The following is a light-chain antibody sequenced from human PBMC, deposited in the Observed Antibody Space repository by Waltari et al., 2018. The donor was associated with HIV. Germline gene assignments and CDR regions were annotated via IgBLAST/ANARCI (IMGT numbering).Light chain of an antibody. CDR2: KVS. CDR3: QQFHSYWT. CDR1: QSVNEW. V-gene: IGKV1-5*03. J-gene: IGKJ1*01. Sequence: IQMTQSPETLSASVGDRVTITCRASQSVNEWLDWFQQKPGKAPKLLISKVSTLERGVPSRFSGSGSGTQFTLTISSLQPDDFATYYCQQFHSYWTFGQGTRVEIK.